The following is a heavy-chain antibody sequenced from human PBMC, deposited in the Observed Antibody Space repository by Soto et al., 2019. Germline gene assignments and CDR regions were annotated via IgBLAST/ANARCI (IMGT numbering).Heavy chain of an antibody. Sequence: GASVKVSCKASGYTFTNYDINWVRQATGQGLEWMGWMNPSSGNAGYIQKFEGRVTMTRDTSTSTAYMELTSLTSDDTAMYYCARTRLCGGDCYSAYYFDFWGQGALVTVSS. CDR1: GYTFTNYD. J-gene: IGHJ4*02. D-gene: IGHD2-21*02. CDR3: ARTRLCGGDCYSAYYFDF. CDR2: MNPSSGNA. V-gene: IGHV1-8*01.